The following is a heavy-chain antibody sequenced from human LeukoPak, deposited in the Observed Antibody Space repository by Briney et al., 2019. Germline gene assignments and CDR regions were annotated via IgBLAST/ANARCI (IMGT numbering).Heavy chain of an antibody. V-gene: IGHV3-53*01. Sequence: GGSLRLSCAASGFTVSSNYMSWVRQAPGKGLEWVSVIYSGGSTYYADSVKGRFTISRDNSKNTLYLQMNSLRAEDTAVYYCARERRHYDILTGATTRSGRDVGCQESTVIV. D-gene: IGHD3-9*01. CDR3: ARERRHYDILTGATTRSGRDV. J-gene: IGHJ6*02. CDR1: GFTVSSNY. CDR2: IYSGGST.